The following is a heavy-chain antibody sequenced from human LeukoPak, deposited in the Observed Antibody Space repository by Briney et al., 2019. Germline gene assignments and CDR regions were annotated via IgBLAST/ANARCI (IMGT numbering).Heavy chain of an antibody. Sequence: SETLSLTCTVSGYSISSGYYWGWIRQPPGKGLEWIGSIYHSGNTYYNPSLKSRVTISVDTSKNQFSLKLSSVTAADTAVYYCATYSGSYYVDYWGQGTLVTVSS. CDR2: IYHSGNT. D-gene: IGHD1-26*01. J-gene: IGHJ4*02. V-gene: IGHV4-38-2*02. CDR1: GYSISSGYY. CDR3: ATYSGSYYVDY.